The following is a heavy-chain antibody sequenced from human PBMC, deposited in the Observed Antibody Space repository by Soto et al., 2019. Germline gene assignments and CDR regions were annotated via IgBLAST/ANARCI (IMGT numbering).Heavy chain of an antibody. CDR2: ISSSSSYI. Sequence: EVQVVESGGGLVKPGGSLRLSCAASGFTFSSYSMNWVRQAPGKGLEWVSSISSSSSYIYYADSVEGRFTISRDNAKNSLYLQMNSLSAEDTAVYYCARGQAYYYDSSGSSIDYWGQGTLVTVSS. CDR3: ARGQAYYYDSSGSSIDY. J-gene: IGHJ4*02. D-gene: IGHD3-22*01. V-gene: IGHV3-21*01. CDR1: GFTFSSYS.